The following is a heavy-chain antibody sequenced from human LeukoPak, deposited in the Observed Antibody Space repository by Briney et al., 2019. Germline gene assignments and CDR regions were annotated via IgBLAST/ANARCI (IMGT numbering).Heavy chain of an antibody. Sequence: GGSLRLSCAASGFTFSSYAMSWVRQAPGKGLEWVSGITAGGISTYYADSVKGRFTISRDNSKDTLYLQMNSLRAEDTAVYYCAKGRVAVAGLPFDNWGQGTLVSVPS. CDR2: ITAGGIST. D-gene: IGHD6-19*01. CDR1: GFTFSSYA. CDR3: AKGRVAVAGLPFDN. V-gene: IGHV3-23*01. J-gene: IGHJ4*02.